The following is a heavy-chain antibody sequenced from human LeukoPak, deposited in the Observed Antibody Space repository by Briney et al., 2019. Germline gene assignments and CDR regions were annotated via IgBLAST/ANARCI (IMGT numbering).Heavy chain of an antibody. J-gene: IGHJ6*02. Sequence: GGSLRLSCAVSGFTFSRHWMSWVRQAPGKGLEWLANIKQDGSEKYYVDSVEGRFTISRDNAKNSLYLQMNSLRAEDTAVYYCARSYYGSGTSYGMDVWGQGTTVTVSS. D-gene: IGHD3-10*01. V-gene: IGHV3-7*01. CDR3: ARSYYGSGTSYGMDV. CDR1: GFTFSRHW. CDR2: IKQDGSEK.